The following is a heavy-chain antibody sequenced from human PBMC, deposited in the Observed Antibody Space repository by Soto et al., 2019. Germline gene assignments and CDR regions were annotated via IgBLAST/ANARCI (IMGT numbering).Heavy chain of an antibody. V-gene: IGHV4-34*01. CDR1: GGSFSVYY. J-gene: IGHJ5*02. CDR2: INHSGST. CDR3: ARGNWFDP. Sequence: QVQLQQWGAGLLKSSETLSLTCAVYGGSFSVYYWSWIRQPPGKGLEWIGEINHSGSTNYNPSLKSRVTISVDTPKNQFSLKLSSVTAADTAVYYCARGNWFDPWGQGTLVTVSS.